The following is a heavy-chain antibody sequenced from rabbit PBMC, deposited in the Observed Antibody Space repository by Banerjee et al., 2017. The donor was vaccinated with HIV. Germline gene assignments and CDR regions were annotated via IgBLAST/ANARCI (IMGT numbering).Heavy chain of an antibody. CDR3: ARNDYSSGWGADL. CDR2: IYTSSGST. J-gene: IGHJ4*01. CDR1: GFSFSSGYD. D-gene: IGHD4-1*01. Sequence: QELLGESGGGLVTLGGSLTLTCKASGFSFSSGYDMCWCRQAPGKGLEWIACIYTSSGSTDYASWVSGRFTISLDNAQNTVTLQMTNLTAADTATYFCARNDYSSGWGADLWGPGTLVTVS. V-gene: IGHV1S43*01.